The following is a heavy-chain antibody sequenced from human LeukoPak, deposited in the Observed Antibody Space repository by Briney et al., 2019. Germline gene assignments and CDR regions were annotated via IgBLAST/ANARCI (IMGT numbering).Heavy chain of an antibody. CDR1: GYSFTSYW. CDR3: ARRIAVAGEGYDY. Sequence: GESLTISCKGSGYSFTSYWIGWVRQMPGKGLEWMGIIYPGDSDTRYSPSFQGQVTISADKSISTAYLQWSSLKASDTAMYYCARRIAVAGEGYDYWGQGTLVTVSS. CDR2: IYPGDSDT. J-gene: IGHJ4*02. D-gene: IGHD6-19*01. V-gene: IGHV5-51*01.